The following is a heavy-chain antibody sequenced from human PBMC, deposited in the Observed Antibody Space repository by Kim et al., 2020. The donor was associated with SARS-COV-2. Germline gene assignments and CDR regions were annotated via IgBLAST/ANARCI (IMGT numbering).Heavy chain of an antibody. CDR1: GGSISSGGYY. CDR3: ARELEGWFDP. Sequence: SETLSLTCTVSGGSISSGGYYWSWIRQHPGKGLEWIGYIYDSGSTYYNPSLKSRVTISVDTSKNQFSLKLSSVTAADTAVYYCARELEGWFDPWGQGTLVTVSS. J-gene: IGHJ5*02. D-gene: IGHD1-1*01. V-gene: IGHV4-31*03. CDR2: IYDSGST.